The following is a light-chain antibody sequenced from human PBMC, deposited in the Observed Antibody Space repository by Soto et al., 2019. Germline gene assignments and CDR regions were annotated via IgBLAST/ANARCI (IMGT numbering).Light chain of an antibody. CDR3: CSYAGSSTLDV. CDR2: DVT. J-gene: IGLJ1*01. V-gene: IGLV2-11*01. Sequence: QSVLTQPPSVSGSPGQSVTISCTGTSSDVGHYSYVSWYQQHPGKGPKLVIYDVTKRPSGVPDRFSGSKSGNTASLTISGLQAEDEADYYCCSYAGSSTLDVFGTGTKVTVL. CDR1: SSDVGHYSY.